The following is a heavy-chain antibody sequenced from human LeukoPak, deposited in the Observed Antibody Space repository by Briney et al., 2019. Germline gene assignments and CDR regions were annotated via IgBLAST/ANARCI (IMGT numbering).Heavy chain of an antibody. CDR3: ARDNRGYDYVWGSYLDY. CDR2: INPNSGGT. CDR1: GYTFTGYD. V-gene: IGHV1-2*02. Sequence: ASVKVSCKASGYTFTGYDMHWVRQAPGQGLEWMGWINPNSGGTNYAQKFQGRVTMTSDTSISTAYMELSRLRSDDTAVYYCARDNRGYDYVWGSYLDYWGQGTLVTVSS. J-gene: IGHJ4*02. D-gene: IGHD3-16*02.